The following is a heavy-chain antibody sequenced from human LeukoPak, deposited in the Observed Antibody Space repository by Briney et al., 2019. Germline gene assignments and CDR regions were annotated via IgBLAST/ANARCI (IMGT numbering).Heavy chain of an antibody. CDR2: IKQDGSEK. Sequence: PGGSRRLSCSASGFTVSSYRMSWVLQAPEKGLEWVANIKQDGSEKYYVDSVKGRFNISRDNAKNSLYLQMNSLRAEDTAVYYCAREDDYGYFDYWGQGTLVTVSS. V-gene: IGHV3-7*01. CDR1: GFTVSSYR. D-gene: IGHD4-17*01. CDR3: AREDDYGYFDY. J-gene: IGHJ4*02.